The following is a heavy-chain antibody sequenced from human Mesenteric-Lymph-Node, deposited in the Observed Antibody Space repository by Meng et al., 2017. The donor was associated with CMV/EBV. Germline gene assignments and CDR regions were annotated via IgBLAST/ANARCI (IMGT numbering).Heavy chain of an antibody. CDR1: GDSVSSNNTA. V-gene: IGHV6-1*01. CDR3: ARGPGGRFDY. J-gene: IGHJ4*02. Sequence: ALYGDSVSSNNTAWNWIRQSPLRGLEWLGRTYYRSKWYNDYAVSVKSRITINPDTSKNQFSLQLNSVTPEDTAVYYCARGPGGRFDYWGQGTLVTVSS. CDR2: TYYRSKWYN. D-gene: IGHD3-10*01.